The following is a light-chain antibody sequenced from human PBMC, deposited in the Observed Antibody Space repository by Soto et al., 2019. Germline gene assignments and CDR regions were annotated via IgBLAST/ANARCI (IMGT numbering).Light chain of an antibody. CDR3: HQSFTSPWT. Sequence: AIRMTQSPSSFSASTGDRVTITCRASQGISSYLAWYQQKPGKAPKLLIYAASTLQSGVPSRFSGSGSGTDFTLTISSLKPEDFATYYCHQSFTSPWTFGQGTKVDIK. CDR1: QGISSY. V-gene: IGKV1-8*01. CDR2: AAS. J-gene: IGKJ1*01.